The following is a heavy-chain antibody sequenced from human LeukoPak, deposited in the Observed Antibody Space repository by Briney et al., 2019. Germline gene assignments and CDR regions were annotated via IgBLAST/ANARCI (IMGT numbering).Heavy chain of an antibody. CDR3: ARVPNHYGGNFHDY. CDR2: ISSSSSTI. CDR1: GFTFSSYS. D-gene: IGHD4-23*01. J-gene: IGHJ4*02. V-gene: IGHV3-48*02. Sequence: GGSLRLSCAASGFTFSSYSMNWVRQAPGKGLEWVSYISSSSSTIYYADSGKGRFTISRDNAKNSLYLQMNSLRDEDTAVYYCARVPNHYGGNFHDYWGQGTLVSVSS.